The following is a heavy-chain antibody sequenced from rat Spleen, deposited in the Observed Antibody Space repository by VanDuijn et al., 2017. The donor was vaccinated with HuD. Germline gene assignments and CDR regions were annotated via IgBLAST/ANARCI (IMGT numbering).Heavy chain of an antibody. V-gene: IGHV5-25*01. Sequence: EVQLVESGGGLVQPGRSMKLSCAASGFTFSMYYMAWVRQAPTKGLEWVASISTGGGNTYYRDSVKGRFTISRDNAKSTLYLQMDSLRSEDTATYYCTNAEFGVGWFAYWGQGTLVTVSS. CDR1: GFTFSMYY. J-gene: IGHJ3*01. CDR2: ISTGGGNT. D-gene: IGHD4-3*01. CDR3: TNAEFGVGWFAY.